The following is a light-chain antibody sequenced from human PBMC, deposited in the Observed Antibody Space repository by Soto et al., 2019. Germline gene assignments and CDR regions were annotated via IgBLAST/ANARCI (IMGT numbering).Light chain of an antibody. CDR1: QSVSSSN. Sequence: EIVLTQSPGTLSLSPGERATLSCRASQSVSSSNLAWYQQKPGQAPRLLIHGASRRAPGIPDRISGSGSGADFTLTINRLESEDFAAYYCQQYGSLPFTFGPGAKVDVK. V-gene: IGKV3-20*01. CDR2: GAS. CDR3: QQYGSLPFT. J-gene: IGKJ3*01.